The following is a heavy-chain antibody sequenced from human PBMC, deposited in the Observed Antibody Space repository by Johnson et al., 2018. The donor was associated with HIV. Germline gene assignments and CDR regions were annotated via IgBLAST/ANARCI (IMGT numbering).Heavy chain of an antibody. D-gene: IGHD3-16*01. Sequence: QVQLVESGGGVVQPGRSLRLSCAASGFTFSSYAMHWVRQAPGTGLEWVAVISYDGSNKYYADSVKGRFTISRDNSKNTLYLQMNNLRAEDTALYYCARRRSPDAFDMWGQGTMVTVSS. J-gene: IGHJ3*02. CDR3: ARRRSPDAFDM. V-gene: IGHV3-30-3*01. CDR1: GFTFSSYA. CDR2: ISYDGSNK.